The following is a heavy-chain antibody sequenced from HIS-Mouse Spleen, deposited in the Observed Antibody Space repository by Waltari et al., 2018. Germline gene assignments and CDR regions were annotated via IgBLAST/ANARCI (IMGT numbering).Heavy chain of an antibody. V-gene: IGHV4-39*01. CDR2: IDYSGST. J-gene: IGHJ5*02. Sequence: QLQLQESGPGLVKPSETLSLTCTVSGGSISSSSYYWGWIRQPPGKGLEWIGGIDYSGSTHSTPSLKSRVTISVDTSKNQFSLKLSSVTAADTAVYYCARKRTASGWFDPWGQGTLVTVSS. CDR1: GGSISSSSYY. CDR3: ARKRTASGWFDP. D-gene: IGHD2-21*02.